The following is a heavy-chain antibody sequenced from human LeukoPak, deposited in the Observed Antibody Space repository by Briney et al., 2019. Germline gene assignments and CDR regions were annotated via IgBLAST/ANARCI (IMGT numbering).Heavy chain of an antibody. Sequence: GGSLRLSCVASGFTFSSYAMSWVRQAPGKGLEWVSAISGSGGSTYYADSVKGRFTISRDNSKNTLYLQMNSLRAEDTAVYYCAVPRIGNYYGMDVWGQGTTVTVSS. CDR3: AVPRIGNYYGMDV. V-gene: IGHV3-23*01. CDR1: GFTFSSYA. D-gene: IGHD3-10*01. J-gene: IGHJ6*02. CDR2: ISGSGGST.